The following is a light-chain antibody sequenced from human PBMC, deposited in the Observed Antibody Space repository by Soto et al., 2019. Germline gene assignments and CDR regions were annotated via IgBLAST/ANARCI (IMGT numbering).Light chain of an antibody. CDR2: DVS. J-gene: IGLJ2*01. CDR1: SSDIGGYKY. V-gene: IGLV2-14*03. CDR3: SSHTITKNHVV. Sequence: QSALTQPASVSGSPGQSITISCTGTSSDIGGYKYVSWYQQHPGKAPKLMIYDVSDRPSGVSTRFSGSKSGNTASLTISGLQAEDEADYYCSSHTITKNHVVFGGGTKLTVL.